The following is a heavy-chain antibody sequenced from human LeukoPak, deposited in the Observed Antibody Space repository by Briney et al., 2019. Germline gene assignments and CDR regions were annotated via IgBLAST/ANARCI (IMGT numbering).Heavy chain of an antibody. J-gene: IGHJ4*02. CDR2: ISYDGSNK. V-gene: IGHV3-30*18. CDR1: GFTFSSYG. Sequence: GRSLRLSCAASGFTFSSYGMHWVRQAPGKGLEWVAVISYDGSNKYYADSVKGRFTISRDNSKNTLYLQMNSLRAEDTAVYYCAKERYCSSTSCRPDYWGQGTLVTVSS. CDR3: AKERYCSSTSCRPDY. D-gene: IGHD2-2*01.